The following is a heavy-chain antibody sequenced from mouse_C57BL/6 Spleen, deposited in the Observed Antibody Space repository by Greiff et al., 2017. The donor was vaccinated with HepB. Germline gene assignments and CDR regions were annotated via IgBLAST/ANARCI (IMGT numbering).Heavy chain of an antibody. CDR2: IDPSDSYT. Sequence: VQLQQPGAELVKPGASVKLSCKASGYTFTSYWMQWVKQRPGQGLEWIGEIDPSDSYTNYNQKFKGKATLTVDTSSSTAYMQLSSLTSEDSAVYYCASGYYGSSYVHDYWGQGTTLTVSS. J-gene: IGHJ2*01. D-gene: IGHD1-1*01. CDR3: ASGYYGSSYVHDY. CDR1: GYTFTSYW. V-gene: IGHV1-50*01.